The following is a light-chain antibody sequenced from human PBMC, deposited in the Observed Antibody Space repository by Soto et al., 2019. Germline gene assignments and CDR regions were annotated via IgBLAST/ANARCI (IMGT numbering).Light chain of an antibody. CDR1: SSNIGNNY. J-gene: IGLJ2*01. V-gene: IGLV1-51*01. Sequence: QSALTQPPSVSAAPGQKVTISCSGGSSNIGNNYVSWYQQLPGTAPKLLIYDNTKRPSGIPDRFSGSKSGTSATLGITGLQTGDEADYYCGTWDSSLSAVVFGGGTKLTVL. CDR3: GTWDSSLSAVV. CDR2: DNT.